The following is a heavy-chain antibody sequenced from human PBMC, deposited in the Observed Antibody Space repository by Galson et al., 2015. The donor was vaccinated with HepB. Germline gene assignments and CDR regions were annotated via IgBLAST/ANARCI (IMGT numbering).Heavy chain of an antibody. CDR3: AKASRVWSGYGDFQH. Sequence: SLRLSCATSGFDYSRHWMTWVRQAPGKGLEWVANTNPDGGEEYYLDSVKGRLTISRDNTKNSLYLQMNSLRAEDTAVYFCAKASRVWSGYGDFQHWGQGTLVTVSS. CDR1: GFDYSRHW. J-gene: IGHJ1*01. V-gene: IGHV3-7*01. CDR2: TNPDGGEE. D-gene: IGHD3-3*01.